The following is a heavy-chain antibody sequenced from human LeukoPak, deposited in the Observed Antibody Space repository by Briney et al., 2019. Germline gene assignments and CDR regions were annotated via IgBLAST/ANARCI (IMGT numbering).Heavy chain of an antibody. CDR2: IYYSGST. CDR1: GASIRNYY. V-gene: IGHV4-59*08. D-gene: IGHD6-13*01. J-gene: IGHJ5*02. Sequence: ASETLSHTCTVSGASIRNYYWSWIRQSPGKGLEWIGYIYYSGSTNYNPSLESRVAMSVDTSKNQFSLRLSSVTAADTAIYYCARRYSSSWYVGFFDPWGQGTLVTVSS. CDR3: ARRYSSSWYVGFFDP.